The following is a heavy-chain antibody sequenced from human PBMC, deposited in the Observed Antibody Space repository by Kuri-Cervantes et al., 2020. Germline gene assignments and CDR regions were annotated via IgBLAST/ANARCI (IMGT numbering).Heavy chain of an antibody. CDR2: INHSGST. CDR3: AREMTFGEPPDY. D-gene: IGHD3-16*01. CDR1: GGSFSGYY. V-gene: IGHV4-34*01. J-gene: IGHJ4*02. Sequence: SQTLSLTCAVYGGSFSGYYWSWIRHPPGKGLEWIGEINHSGSTNYNSSLKSRVTISVDTSKNQFSLKLSSVTAADTAVYYCAREMTFGEPPDYWGQGTLVTVSS.